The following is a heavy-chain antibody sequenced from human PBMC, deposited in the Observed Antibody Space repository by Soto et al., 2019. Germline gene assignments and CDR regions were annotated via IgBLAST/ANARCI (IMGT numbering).Heavy chain of an antibody. V-gene: IGHV4-4*02. J-gene: IGHJ4*02. D-gene: IGHD6-13*01. CDR3: ARGERQQQRNY. Sequence: XXTLSLTCAVSRDSINSDKWWSWVRQPPGKGLERIRXIHHTXNSNYTKSPKXXVIISADXXKNQSSLKMSSVTDADTAVYYCARGERQQQRNYWGQETLVTVSS. CDR2: IHHTXNS. CDR1: RDSINSDKW.